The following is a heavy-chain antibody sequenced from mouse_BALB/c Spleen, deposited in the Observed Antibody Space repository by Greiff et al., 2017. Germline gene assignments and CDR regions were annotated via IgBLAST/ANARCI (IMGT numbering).Heavy chain of an antibody. CDR3: ARGGGYVYYAMDY. J-gene: IGHJ4*01. CDR2: ISSGGST. CDR1: GFTFSSYA. D-gene: IGHD2-2*01. Sequence: EVKLVESGGGLVKPGGSLKLSCAASGFTFSSYAMSWVRQTPEKRLEWVASISSGGSTYYPDSVKGRFTISRDNARNILYLQMSSLRSEDTAMYYCARGGGYVYYAMDYWGQGTSVTVSS. V-gene: IGHV5-6-5*01.